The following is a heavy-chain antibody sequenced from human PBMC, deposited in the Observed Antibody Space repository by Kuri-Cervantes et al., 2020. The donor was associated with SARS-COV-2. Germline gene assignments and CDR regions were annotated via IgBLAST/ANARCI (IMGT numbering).Heavy chain of an antibody. CDR2: ISSSSSTI. V-gene: IGHV3-48*01. CDR3: ARGRYDFWSGYYTGYGFDI. J-gene: IGHJ3*02. Sequence: GESLKISCAASGFTFSSYSMNWVRQAPGKGLEWVSYISSSSSTIYYADSVKGRFTISRDNSKNTLYLQMNSLRAGDTAVYYCARGRYDFWSGYYTGYGFDIWGQGTMVTVSS. D-gene: IGHD3-3*01. CDR1: GFTFSSYS.